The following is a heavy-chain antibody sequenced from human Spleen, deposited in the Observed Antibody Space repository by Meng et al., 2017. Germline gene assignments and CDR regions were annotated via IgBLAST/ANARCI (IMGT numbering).Heavy chain of an antibody. D-gene: IGHD2-2*01. CDR1: GGIFSNYV. V-gene: IGHV1-69*05. J-gene: IGHJ4*02. CDR3: ARKAGNCISTTCYSLDY. CDR2: INAVFGTT. Sequence: SVKVSCKALGGIFSNYVIGWVQQAPGQGLEWMGGINAVFGTTNYAQKFQGRVTITTDESTSTVYMELTRLTSEDTAVYFCARKAGNCISTTCYSLDYCGQGTLVTVSS.